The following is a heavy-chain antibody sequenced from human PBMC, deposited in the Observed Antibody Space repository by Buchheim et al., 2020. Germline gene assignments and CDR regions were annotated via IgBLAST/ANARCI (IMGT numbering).Heavy chain of an antibody. V-gene: IGHV3-74*01. J-gene: IGHJ4*02. CDR2: INREGTTT. CDR1: GFPFSIYW. Sequence: EVQLVESGGGLVQPGGSLRLSCSAPGFPFSIYWMHWVRQAPGKGLAWVSHINREGTTTNYADSVRGRFTLCSTNGKKPLYLQMNNLRAEDTAVYYCVRDMYGSGDYWGQGTL. CDR3: VRDMYGSGDY. D-gene: IGHD3-10*01.